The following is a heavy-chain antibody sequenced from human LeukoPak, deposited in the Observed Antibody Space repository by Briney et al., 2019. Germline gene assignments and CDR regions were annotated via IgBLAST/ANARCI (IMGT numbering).Heavy chain of an antibody. V-gene: IGHV4-61*01. J-gene: IGHJ4*02. CDR3: ARVPEDTAMAHFDY. CDR1: GGSISSGSYY. CDR2: IYYSGST. Sequence: SETLSLTCTVSGGSISSGSYYWSWIRQPPGKGLEWIGYIYYSGSTNYNPSLKGRVTISVDTSKNQFSLKLSSVTAADTAVYYCARVPEDTAMAHFDYWGQGTLVTVSS. D-gene: IGHD5-18*01.